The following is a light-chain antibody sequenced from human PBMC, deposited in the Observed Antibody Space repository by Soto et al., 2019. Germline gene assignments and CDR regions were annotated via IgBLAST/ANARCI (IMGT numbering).Light chain of an antibody. J-gene: IGKJ4*01. V-gene: IGKV3-15*01. Sequence: EIVMRQSPATLSVSPGESATLSCRASQGIGDTLAWYQHKPGQTPRLLIYDTSTRATGLPTRFSGSRSGAEITLTINRLPSEVVAVYYCQSYNNSPLTFGGGTQVEIK. CDR2: DTS. CDR1: QGIGDT. CDR3: QSYNNSPLT.